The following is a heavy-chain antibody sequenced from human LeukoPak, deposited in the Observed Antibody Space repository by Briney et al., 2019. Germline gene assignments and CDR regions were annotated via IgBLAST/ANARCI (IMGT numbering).Heavy chain of an antibody. V-gene: IGHV4-4*07. D-gene: IGHD5-12*01. CDR2: VYTSGST. J-gene: IGHJ4*02. Sequence: SETLSLTCTVSGGSIRNYYWNWIRQPAGKGLEWIGRVYTSGSTNCNPSLSSRVTMSIDTSENQFSLKLNSVTAADTAVYYCARGGYSGHDPYYFDYWGQGTLVTVSS. CDR3: ARGGYSGHDPYYFDY. CDR1: GGSIRNYY.